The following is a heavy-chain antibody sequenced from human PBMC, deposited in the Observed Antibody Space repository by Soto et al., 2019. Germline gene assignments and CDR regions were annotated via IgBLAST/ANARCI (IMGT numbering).Heavy chain of an antibody. V-gene: IGHV4-59*01. CDR1: GGSISSYY. Sequence: QVQLQESGPGLVKPSETLSLTCTVSGGSISSYYWSWIRQPPGKGLEWIGYIYYSGSTNYNPSLKSRVTISVDTSKNQFSLKLSSVTAADTAVYYCAREEGGYSGLLNWFDPWGQGTLVTVSS. CDR3: AREEGGYSGLLNWFDP. J-gene: IGHJ5*02. CDR2: IYYSGST. D-gene: IGHD5-12*01.